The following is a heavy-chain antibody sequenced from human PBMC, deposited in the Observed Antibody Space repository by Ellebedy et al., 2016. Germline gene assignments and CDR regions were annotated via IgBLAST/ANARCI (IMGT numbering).Heavy chain of an antibody. CDR2: INPSGGST. D-gene: IGHD3-22*01. V-gene: IGHV1-46*01. J-gene: IGHJ6*02. CDR1: GYTFTSYY. Sequence: ASVKVSCKASGYTFTSYYMHWVRQAPGQGLEWMGIINPSGGSTSYAHKFQGRVTMTRDTSTSTVYMELSSLRSEDTAVYYCARDGAIGDSSGYWASFNYYYGMDVWGQGTTVTVSS. CDR3: ARDGAIGDSSGYWASFNYYYGMDV.